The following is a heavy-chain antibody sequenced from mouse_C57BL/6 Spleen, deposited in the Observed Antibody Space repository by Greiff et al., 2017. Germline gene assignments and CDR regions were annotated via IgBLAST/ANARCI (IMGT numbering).Heavy chain of an antibody. Sequence: VQLQQSGAELMKPWASVTLSCTATGYTFTGYWIEWVKQRPGHGLEWSGEFLPGSGSTNYNEKFKGKATFTADTSSNTAYMQLSSLTTEDSAIYYCARWTYGNYGVVDYWGQGTSVTVSS. D-gene: IGHD2-1*01. CDR1: GYTFTGYW. CDR3: ARWTYGNYGVVDY. CDR2: FLPGSGST. J-gene: IGHJ4*01. V-gene: IGHV1-9*01.